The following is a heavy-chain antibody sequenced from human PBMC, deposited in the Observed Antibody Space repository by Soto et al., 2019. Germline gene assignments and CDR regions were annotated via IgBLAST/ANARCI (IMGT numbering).Heavy chain of an antibody. J-gene: IGHJ4*02. V-gene: IGHV3-23*01. Sequence: GSLRLSCXASGFTFSSYAMSWVRQAPGKGLEWVSAISGSGGSTYYADSVKGRFTISRDNSKNTLYLQMNSLRAEDTAVYYCAQNVGVDFRSGSPPFADYWGQGTLVTVS. CDR3: AQNVGVDFRSGSPPFADY. D-gene: IGHD3-3*01. CDR1: GFTFSSYA. CDR2: ISGSGGST.